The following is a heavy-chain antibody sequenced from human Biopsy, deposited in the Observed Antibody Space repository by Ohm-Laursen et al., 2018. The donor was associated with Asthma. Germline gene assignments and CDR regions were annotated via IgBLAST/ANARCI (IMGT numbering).Heavy chain of an antibody. D-gene: IGHD3-22*01. J-gene: IGHJ4*02. CDR3: VRHQYSSSWSTFDY. CDR2: MYHSGSP. CDR1: GGSITSSSYY. V-gene: IGHV4-39*01. Sequence: SETLSLTWIVSGGSITSSSYYWGWIRQPPGKGMEWIGSMYHSGSPYYHPSLKSRPTISVDTSKNQLSLKMSSVTAADTAVYFCVRHQYSSSWSTFDYWGQGALVTVSS.